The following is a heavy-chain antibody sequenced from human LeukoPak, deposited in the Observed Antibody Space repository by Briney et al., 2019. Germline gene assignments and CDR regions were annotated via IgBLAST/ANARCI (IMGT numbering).Heavy chain of an antibody. CDR2: ISSSGSTI. CDR3: AREVEDGYNWGAFDI. V-gene: IGHV3-48*03. Sequence: GGSLRLSCAASGFTFSSYEMNWVRQAPGKGLEWVSYISSSGSTIYYADSVKGRFTISRDNAKNSLYLQMNSLRAEDTAVYYCAREVEDGYNWGAFDIWGQGTMVTVSS. J-gene: IGHJ3*02. CDR1: GFTFSSYE. D-gene: IGHD5-24*01.